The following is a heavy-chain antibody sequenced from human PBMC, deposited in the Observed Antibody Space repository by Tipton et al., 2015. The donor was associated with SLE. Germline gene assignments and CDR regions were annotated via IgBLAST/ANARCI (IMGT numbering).Heavy chain of an antibody. CDR2: IENSGTT. Sequence: TLSLTCTVSGGSISDSTYYWGWIRQLPGKGLEWIGNIENSGTTYYNPSLKSRLTMSVDTSKKHFSLNLSSVTAADTAVYYCARVQGNYYYYMDVWGEGTTVTVS. D-gene: IGHD3-10*01. CDR1: GGSISDSTYY. J-gene: IGHJ6*03. V-gene: IGHV4-31*03. CDR3: ARVQGNYYYYMDV.